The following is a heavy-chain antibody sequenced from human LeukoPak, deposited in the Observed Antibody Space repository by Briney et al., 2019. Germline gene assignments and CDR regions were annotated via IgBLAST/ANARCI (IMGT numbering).Heavy chain of an antibody. CDR2: IYKDGST. J-gene: IGHJ4*02. V-gene: IGHV3-53*01. CDR3: ARGYCSGRSCYMWYSDY. CDR1: GFAVSNNY. Sequence: PGGSLRLSCAASGFAVSNNYMTWVRQAPGKGLEWVSVIYKDGSTYYAASVKGRFTISRDNSKNTVYLQMNSLRAEDTAVYYCARGYCSGRSCYMWYSDYWGQGTLVTVSS. D-gene: IGHD2-15*01.